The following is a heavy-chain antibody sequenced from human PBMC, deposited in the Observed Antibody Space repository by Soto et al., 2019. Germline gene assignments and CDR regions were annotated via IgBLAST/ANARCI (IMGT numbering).Heavy chain of an antibody. CDR1: GYTFSSYG. J-gene: IGHJ4*02. D-gene: IGHD4-17*01. CDR2: ISVYNGHT. V-gene: IGHV1-18*01. Sequence: QVHLMQSGAEVKSPGATVRVSCKASGYTFSSYGVSWVRQAPGQGLEFMGWISVYNGHTNYAQKFQGRVTMTTATSTSTDYIELRSLRSADTAVYFCARCDFGDHAPPLDHWGQGTLFTVSA. CDR3: ARCDFGDHAPPLDH.